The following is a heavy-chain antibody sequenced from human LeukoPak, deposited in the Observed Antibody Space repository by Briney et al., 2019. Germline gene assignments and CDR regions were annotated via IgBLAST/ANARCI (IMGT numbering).Heavy chain of an antibody. J-gene: IGHJ4*02. CDR2: IGIDSGNT. D-gene: IGHD5-24*01. CDR3: ARDYKYAFDN. Sequence: LSLTCTVSGGSISSGGYYWSWIRQHPGKGLEWISYIGIDSGNTNYADSVKGRFTISGDKAKNSLYLQMNSLRVEDTAVYYCARDYKYAFDNWGQGTLVTVSS. V-gene: IGHV3-11*06. CDR1: GGSISSGGYY.